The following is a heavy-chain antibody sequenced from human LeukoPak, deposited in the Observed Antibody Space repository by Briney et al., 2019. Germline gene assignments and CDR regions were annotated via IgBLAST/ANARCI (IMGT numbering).Heavy chain of an antibody. CDR3: GTGPRNVGEED. CDR1: GFTFSSYW. V-gene: IGHV3-74*01. Sequence: GGSLRLACAASGFTFSSYWMHWVRQAPGKGLVWVSRINTDGSSTNYADSGKGRFTISRDKRKKTLYLQMNSLRVEDSAVYYCGTGPRNVGEEDWGQGTLVTVSS. CDR2: INTDGSST. J-gene: IGHJ4*02. D-gene: IGHD1-1*01.